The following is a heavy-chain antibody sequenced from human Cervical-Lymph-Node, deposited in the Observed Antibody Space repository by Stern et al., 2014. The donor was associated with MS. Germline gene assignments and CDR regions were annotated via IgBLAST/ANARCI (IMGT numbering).Heavy chain of an antibody. CDR3: ARGRVSYNGMDV. Sequence: VQLLESGGGLVRPGGSLRLSCAASGFTFSDYYMTWIRQAPGKGLEWLAYISSSADTMYYADSVKGRFTISRDNAENSLYLQMNSLRAEDTAVYYCARGRVSYNGMDVWGQGTTVTVS. V-gene: IGHV3-11*01. D-gene: IGHD3-10*01. CDR2: ISSSADTM. CDR1: GFTFSDYY. J-gene: IGHJ6*02.